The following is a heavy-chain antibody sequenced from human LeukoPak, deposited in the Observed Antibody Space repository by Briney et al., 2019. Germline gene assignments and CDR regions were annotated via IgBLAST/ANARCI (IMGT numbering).Heavy chain of an antibody. V-gene: IGHV3-23*01. Sequence: GGSLRLSCVASGFTFTSYSMSWVRQAPGKGLEWVCAMSGSGGTSDCAASVRGRFTISRDNSKDTLTLQMSSLRAEDTALYYCAKGRSAVRDTFDNWGQGTMVTVSS. CDR3: AKGRSAVRDTFDN. CDR2: MSGSGGTS. CDR1: GFTFTSYS. J-gene: IGHJ3*02. D-gene: IGHD3-10*01.